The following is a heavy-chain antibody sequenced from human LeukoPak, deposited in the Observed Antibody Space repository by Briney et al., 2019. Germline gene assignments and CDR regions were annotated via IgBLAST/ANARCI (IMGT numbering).Heavy chain of an antibody. J-gene: IGHJ4*02. CDR3: ARVYGSGSYGVDY. D-gene: IGHD3-10*01. Sequence: ASVKVSCKASGYILTGYYMHWVRQAPGQGLEWMGWINPNTGDTNYAQKFQGRVTMTSDTSISTAYMELSRLRSDDTAVYYCARVYGSGSYGVDYWGQGTLVTVSS. V-gene: IGHV1-2*02. CDR2: INPNTGDT. CDR1: GYILTGYY.